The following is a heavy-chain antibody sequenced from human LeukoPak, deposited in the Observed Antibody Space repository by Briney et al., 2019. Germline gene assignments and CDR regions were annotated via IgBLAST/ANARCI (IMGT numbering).Heavy chain of an antibody. J-gene: IGHJ4*02. Sequence: ASVKVSCKASGYTFTSYAINWVRQATGQGLEWMGWMNPNSGNTGYAQRFQGRVTMTRNTSINTAYMELSSLRSEDTAMYYCARASGYSYGYDNWGQGTLVTVSS. V-gene: IGHV1-8*01. CDR2: MNPNSGNT. CDR3: ARASGYSYGYDN. CDR1: GYTFTSYA. D-gene: IGHD5-18*01.